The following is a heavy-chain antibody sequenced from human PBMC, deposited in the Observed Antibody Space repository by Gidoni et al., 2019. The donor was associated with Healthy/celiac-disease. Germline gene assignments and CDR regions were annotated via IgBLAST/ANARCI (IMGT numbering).Heavy chain of an antibody. D-gene: IGHD3-10*01. Sequence: EVQLVESGGGLVQPGGSLRLSCAASGFTFSSYEMNWVRQAPGKGLEWVSYISSSGSTIYYADSVKGRFTISRDNAKNSLYLQMNSLRAEDTAVYYCARGEYYYGSGSYQSMDVWGQGTTVTVSS. V-gene: IGHV3-48*03. J-gene: IGHJ6*02. CDR3: ARGEYYYGSGSYQSMDV. CDR1: GFTFSSYE. CDR2: ISSSGSTI.